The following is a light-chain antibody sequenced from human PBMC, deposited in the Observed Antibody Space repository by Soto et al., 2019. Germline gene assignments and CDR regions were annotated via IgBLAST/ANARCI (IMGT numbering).Light chain of an antibody. V-gene: IGKV3-11*01. CDR3: QQRSNWPIT. J-gene: IGKJ5*01. Sequence: EIVLTQCASTLSLSPGEGATLSCRASQSFSNYLAWYQQKHGQAPRLLISVASNRATGIPARFSGSGYGTDFNLTISSLESEDFAVYYCQQRSNWPITFGQGTRLEIK. CDR1: QSFSNY. CDR2: VAS.